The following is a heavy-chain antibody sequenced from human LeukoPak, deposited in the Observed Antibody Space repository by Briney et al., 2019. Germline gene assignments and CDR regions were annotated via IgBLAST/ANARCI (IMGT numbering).Heavy chain of an antibody. V-gene: IGHV1-18*01. J-gene: IGHJ4*02. D-gene: IGHD2-2*01. CDR1: GYTFTSYC. Sequence: ASVKMSCKASGYTFTSYCISWVRQPPGQGREWMGWSSAYNGNTNYAQKLQGRVTMTTDTSTSTAYMELRSLRSDDTAVYYCARDHRQPPVPATADYWGQGTPVTVSS. CDR3: ARDHRQPPVPATADY. CDR2: SSAYNGNT.